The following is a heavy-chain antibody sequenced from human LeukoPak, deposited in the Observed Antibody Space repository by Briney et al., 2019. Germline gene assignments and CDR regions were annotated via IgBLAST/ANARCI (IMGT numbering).Heavy chain of an antibody. CDR3: ARGSLLWLPLDY. J-gene: IGHJ4*02. CDR1: GFTVSSNY. D-gene: IGHD6-19*01. Sequence: PGGSLRLSCAASGFTVSSNYMSWVRQAQGKGLEWVSVIYSGGSTYYADSVKGRFTISRDNSKNTLYLQMNSLRAEDTAVYYCARGSLLWLPLDYWGQGTLVTVSS. CDR2: IYSGGST. V-gene: IGHV3-53*01.